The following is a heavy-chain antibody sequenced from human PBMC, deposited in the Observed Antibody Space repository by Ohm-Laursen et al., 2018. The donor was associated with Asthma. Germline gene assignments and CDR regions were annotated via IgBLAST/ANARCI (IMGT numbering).Heavy chain of an antibody. V-gene: IGHV1-69*10. CDR1: GGTFSSYA. Sequence: SVKVSCKASGGTFSSYAINWVRQAPGQGLEWVGAIIPIFDIPNYAEKFQGRVTVTADKSTSTAYMELSSLRSEDTAVYYCARDHSSGYSFSFDYWGQGTLVTVSS. J-gene: IGHJ4*02. CDR2: IIPIFDIP. D-gene: IGHD3-22*01. CDR3: ARDHSSGYSFSFDY.